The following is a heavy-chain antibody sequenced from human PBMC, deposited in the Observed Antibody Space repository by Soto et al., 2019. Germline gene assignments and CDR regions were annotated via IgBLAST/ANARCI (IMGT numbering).Heavy chain of an antibody. D-gene: IGHD3-10*01. J-gene: IGHJ4*02. CDR2: IYWNDDK. Sequence: SGPTLVNPTQTLTLTCTFSGFSLSTSGVGVGWIRQPPGKALEWLALIYWNDDKRYSPSLKSRLTITKDTSKNQVVLTMTNMDSVDTATYFCAHRPPSILCFDYWGQGTLVTVSS. CDR1: GFSLSTSGVG. V-gene: IGHV2-5*01. CDR3: AHRPPSILCFDY.